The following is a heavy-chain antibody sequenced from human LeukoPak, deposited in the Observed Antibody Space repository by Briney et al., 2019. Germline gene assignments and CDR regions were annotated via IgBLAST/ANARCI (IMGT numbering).Heavy chain of an antibody. D-gene: IGHD6-13*01. V-gene: IGHV4-39*01. CDR2: IYYSGST. Sequence: SETLSLTCTVSGGSISSSSYYWGWIRQPPGKGLEWIGSIYYSGSTYYNPSLKSRVTISVDTSKNQFSLKLSSVTAADTAVYYCARHLSVGEQQLMGYYFDYWGQGTLVTVSS. CDR3: ARHLSVGEQQLMGYYFDY. CDR1: GGSISSSSYY. J-gene: IGHJ4*02.